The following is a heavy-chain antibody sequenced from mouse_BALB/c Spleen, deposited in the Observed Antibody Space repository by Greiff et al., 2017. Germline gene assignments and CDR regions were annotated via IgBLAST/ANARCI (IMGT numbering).Heavy chain of an antibody. CDR2: ISSGSSTI. CDR3: ARDYYGLDY. V-gene: IGHV5-17*02. J-gene: IGHJ2*01. Sequence: EVQLVESGGGLVKPGGSLKLSCAASGFTFSSYAMSWVRQTPEKGLEWVAYISSGSSTIYYADTVKGRFTISRDNPKNTLFLQMTSLRSEDTAMYYCARDYYGLDYWGQGTTLTVSS. D-gene: IGHD1-2*01. CDR1: GFTFSSYA.